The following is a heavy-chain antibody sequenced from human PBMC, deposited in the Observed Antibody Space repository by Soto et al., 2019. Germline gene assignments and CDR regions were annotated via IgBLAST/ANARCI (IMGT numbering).Heavy chain of an antibody. Sequence: SVKVSCKASGFTFSTSAVQWVRQARGQRLEWIGWIVVGSGTTNYAQKFQERVAITRDMSTSTTYMELRSLRSEDTAVYYCAADRVTIFGILIKGGMDVWG. CDR1: GFTFSTSA. D-gene: IGHD3-3*01. V-gene: IGHV1-58*01. CDR3: AADRVTIFGILIKGGMDV. CDR2: IVVGSGTT. J-gene: IGHJ6*02.